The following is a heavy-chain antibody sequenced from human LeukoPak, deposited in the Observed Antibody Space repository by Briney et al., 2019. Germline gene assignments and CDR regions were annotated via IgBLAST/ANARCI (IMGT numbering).Heavy chain of an antibody. Sequence: GGSLRLSCAASGFTFSSYAMSWVRQAPGKGLEWVSAISGSGGSTYYADSVKGRFTISRDNSKNTLYLQMNSLRAEDTAVYYCAKGSTVIRYYYYYYMDVWGEGTTVTVSS. CDR1: GFTFSSYA. D-gene: IGHD4-17*01. CDR2: ISGSGGST. V-gene: IGHV3-23*01. CDR3: AKGSTVIRYYYYYYMDV. J-gene: IGHJ6*03.